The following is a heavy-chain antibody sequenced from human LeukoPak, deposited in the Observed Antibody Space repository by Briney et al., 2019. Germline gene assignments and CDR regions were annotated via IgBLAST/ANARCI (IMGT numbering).Heavy chain of an antibody. V-gene: IGHV4-59*01. D-gene: IGHD6-6*01. CDR1: GGSISSYY. J-gene: IGHJ5*02. Sequence: SETLSLTCTVSGGSISSYYWSWIRQPPGKGLEWIGYIYYSGSTYYNPSLKSRVTISVDTSKNQFSLKLSSVTAADTAVYYCARVRAVAAFSWGQGTLVTVSS. CDR3: ARVRAVAAFS. CDR2: IYYSGST.